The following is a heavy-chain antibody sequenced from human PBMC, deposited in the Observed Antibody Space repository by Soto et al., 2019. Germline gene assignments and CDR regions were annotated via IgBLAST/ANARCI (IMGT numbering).Heavy chain of an antibody. CDR3: ARGGHVVVVTAALDY. J-gene: IGHJ4*02. V-gene: IGHV1-18*01. CDR2: INAYKGAT. Sequence: GASVKVSCKASGFTFTSYGISWVRQAPGRGLEWMGWINAYKGATNYAQRFQGRVTMTTDTSSTTAYMELRSLRSDDTAVYYCARGGHVVVVTAALDYWGQGTLVTVSS. D-gene: IGHD2-21*02. CDR1: GFTFTSYG.